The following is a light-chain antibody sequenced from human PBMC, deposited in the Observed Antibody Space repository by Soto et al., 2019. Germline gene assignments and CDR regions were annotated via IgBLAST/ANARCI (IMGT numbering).Light chain of an antibody. CDR2: GAS. CDR3: QQYVNSRA. Sequence: EIVLTQSPGTLSLSPGERATLSCRASQSVSSSYLAWYQLKPGQAPRLLIYGASSMATGIPDRFSGSGSGTDFTLTISRLETEDFAVYYCQQYVNSRAFGQGTKVEIK. CDR1: QSVSSSY. J-gene: IGKJ1*01. V-gene: IGKV3-20*01.